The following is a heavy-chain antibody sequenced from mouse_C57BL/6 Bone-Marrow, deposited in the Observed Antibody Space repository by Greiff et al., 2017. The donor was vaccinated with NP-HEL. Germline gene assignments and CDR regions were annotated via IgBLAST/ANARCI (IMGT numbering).Heavy chain of an antibody. J-gene: IGHJ3*01. Sequence: QVQLQQPGAELVKPGASVKMSCKASGYTFTSYWITWVKQRPGQGLEWIGDIYPGSGSTNYNEKFKSKATLTVDTSSSTAYMQLSSLTSDDSAVYSFAREGHYYGRSFYSYWGPAPLVTVSA. CDR1: GYTFTSYW. CDR2: IYPGSGST. V-gene: IGHV1-55*01. D-gene: IGHD1-1*01. CDR3: AREGHYYGRSFYSY.